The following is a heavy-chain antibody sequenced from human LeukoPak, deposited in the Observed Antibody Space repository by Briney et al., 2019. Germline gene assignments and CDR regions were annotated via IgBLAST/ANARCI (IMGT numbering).Heavy chain of an antibody. V-gene: IGHV4-59*12. D-gene: IGHD6-13*01. CDR2: IYHSGST. CDR3: ANTAAAGTFDY. J-gene: IGHJ4*02. Sequence: SETLSLTCTVSGGSISSYYWSWIRQPPGKGLEWIGYIYHSGSTYYNPSLKSRVTISVDRSKNQFSLKLSSVTAADAAVYYCANTAAAGTFDYWGQGTLVTVSS. CDR1: GGSISSYY.